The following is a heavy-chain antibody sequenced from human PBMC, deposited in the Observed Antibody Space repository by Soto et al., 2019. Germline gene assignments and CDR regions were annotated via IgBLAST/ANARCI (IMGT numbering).Heavy chain of an antibody. J-gene: IGHJ5*02. CDR1: GGSFSGYY. CDR3: ARGRYSSSWYAFNWFDP. D-gene: IGHD6-13*01. V-gene: IGHV4-34*01. CDR2: INHSGST. Sequence: SETLSLTCAVYGGSFSGYYWSWIRQPPGKGLEWIGEINHSGSTNYNPSLKSRVTIPVDTSKNQFSLKLSSVTAADTAVYYCARGRYSSSWYAFNWFDPWGQGTLVTVSS.